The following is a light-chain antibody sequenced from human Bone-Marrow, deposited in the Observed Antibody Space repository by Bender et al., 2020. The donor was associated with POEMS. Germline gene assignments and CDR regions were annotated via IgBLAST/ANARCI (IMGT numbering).Light chain of an antibody. Sequence: QSVLTQPPSASGTPGQRVTISCSGGSSNIGAHAVNWYQHLPGTAPKLLIYSSHRRPSGVSNRFSGSKSGNTASLTSSGLQAEDEADYYCCSYAGSGTLALVFGGGTKLTVL. CDR3: CSYAGSGTLALV. J-gene: IGLJ2*01. V-gene: IGLV1-44*01. CDR1: SSNIGAHA. CDR2: SSH.